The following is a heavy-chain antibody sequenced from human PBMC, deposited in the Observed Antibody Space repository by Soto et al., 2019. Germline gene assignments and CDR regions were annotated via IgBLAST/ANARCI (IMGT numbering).Heavy chain of an antibody. J-gene: IGHJ4*02. Sequence: EVQLVESGGGLIQPGGSLRLSCAVSGFTVSNNYMSWVRQAPGKGLEGVSVIYSGGYTAYGDSVKGRFTISRDNSKKTLYLKINGRSADDAGFYSGATPGGGGGYWGQGTLVTVSS. CDR3: ATPGGGGGY. V-gene: IGHV3-53*01. D-gene: IGHD3-10*01. CDR1: GFTVSNNY. CDR2: IYSGGYT.